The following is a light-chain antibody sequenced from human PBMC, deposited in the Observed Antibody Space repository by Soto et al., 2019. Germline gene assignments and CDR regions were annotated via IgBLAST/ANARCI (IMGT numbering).Light chain of an antibody. CDR1: QSISSY. CDR3: QQRSNWPT. V-gene: IGKV3-11*01. J-gene: IGKJ5*01. CDR2: DAS. Sequence: EIVLTQSPATLSLSPGERATLSCRASQSISSYLNWYQHKPGQAPMLLIYDASNLATGIPARFSGSGSGTDFTLTISILEPEDFAVYYCQQRSNWPTFGQGTRLEIK.